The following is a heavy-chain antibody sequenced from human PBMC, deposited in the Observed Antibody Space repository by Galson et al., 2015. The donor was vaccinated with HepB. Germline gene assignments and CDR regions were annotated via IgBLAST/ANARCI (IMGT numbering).Heavy chain of an antibody. Sequence: SVKVSCKASGYIFTNYAINWVRQAPGQGLEWMGWIYTRTGNPTYAQGFTERFVFSLDTSVSTAYLQIYGLEADDTAVYYCARDVDTATFDIWGQGTRVAVSS. CDR3: ARDVDTATFDI. J-gene: IGHJ3*02. D-gene: IGHD5-18*01. CDR2: IYTRTGNP. CDR1: GYIFTNYA. V-gene: IGHV7-4-1*01.